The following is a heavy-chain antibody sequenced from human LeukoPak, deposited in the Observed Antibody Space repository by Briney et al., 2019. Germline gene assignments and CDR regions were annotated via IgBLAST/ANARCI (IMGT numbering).Heavy chain of an antibody. CDR3: ARVDRCSWYSVDY. J-gene: IGHJ4*02. D-gene: IGHD6-13*01. Sequence: SETLSLTCTVSGGSISSYYWSWIRQPPGKGLEWIGYIYYSGSTNYNPSLKSRVTISVDTSKNQFSLKLSSVAAADTAVYYCARVDRCSWYSVDYWGQGTLVTVSS. V-gene: IGHV4-59*01. CDR1: GGSISSYY. CDR2: IYYSGST.